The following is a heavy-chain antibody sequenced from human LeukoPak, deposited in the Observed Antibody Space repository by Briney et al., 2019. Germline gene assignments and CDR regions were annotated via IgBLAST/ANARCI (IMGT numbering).Heavy chain of an antibody. J-gene: IGHJ6*03. D-gene: IGHD4-17*01. CDR3: ARIYGDYEPKDYYYYYYMDV. Sequence: GASVKVSCKASGYTFTSYGISWVRQAPGQGLEWMGWISAYNGNTNYAQNLQGRVTMTTDTSTSTAYMELRSLRSDDTAVYYCARIYGDYEPKDYYYYYYMDVWAKGPRSPSP. CDR2: ISAYNGNT. V-gene: IGHV1-18*01. CDR1: GYTFTSYG.